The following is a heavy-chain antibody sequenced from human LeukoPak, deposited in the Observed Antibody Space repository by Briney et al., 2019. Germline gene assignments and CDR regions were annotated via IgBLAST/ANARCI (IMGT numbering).Heavy chain of an antibody. Sequence: GSLRLSCAASGFTFSSYWMHWVRQAPGKGLVWVSRINSDGSSTSYADSVKGRFTISRDNAKNTLYLQMNSLRAEDTAVYYCARESISIAAALIDYWGQGTLVTVSS. CDR3: ARESISIAAALIDY. V-gene: IGHV3-74*01. CDR1: GFTFSSYW. CDR2: INSDGSST. J-gene: IGHJ4*02. D-gene: IGHD6-13*01.